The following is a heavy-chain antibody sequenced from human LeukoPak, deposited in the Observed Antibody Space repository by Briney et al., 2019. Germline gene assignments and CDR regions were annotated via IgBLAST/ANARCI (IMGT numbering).Heavy chain of an antibody. V-gene: IGHV1-2*02. J-gene: IGHJ4*02. Sequence: ASVKVSCKASGYTFIDYYLHWVRQAPGQGLEWMGCMGCINPNSGDTSYAQKFQGRVTVTRDTSISTAYLELNRLRSDDTAVYYCARGRTYYDILTGYFFDYWGQGTLVTVSS. CDR2: MGCINPNSGDT. CDR1: GYTFIDYY. CDR3: ARGRTYYDILTGYFFDY. D-gene: IGHD3-9*01.